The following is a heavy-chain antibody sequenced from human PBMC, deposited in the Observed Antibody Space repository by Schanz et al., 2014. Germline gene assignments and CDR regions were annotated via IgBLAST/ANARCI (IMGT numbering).Heavy chain of an antibody. CDR2: INTGVNT. CDR1: GFTFGDYA. J-gene: IGHJ4*02. D-gene: IGHD2-2*01. Sequence: EVQLLESGGGLVQPGGSLRLSCAASGFTFGDYAMTWVRQAPGKGLEWVSAINTGVNTYYADSVRGRFTMSRDNSKNTLYLQMNSLRAGDAAVYYCARESSNDIVLVPGAVFDHWGQGILVTVSS. CDR3: ARESSNDIVLVPGAVFDH. V-gene: IGHV3-23*01.